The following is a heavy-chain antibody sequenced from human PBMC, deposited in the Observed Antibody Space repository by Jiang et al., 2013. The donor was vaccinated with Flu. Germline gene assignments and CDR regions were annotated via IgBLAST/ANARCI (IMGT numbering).Heavy chain of an antibody. CDR2: ITTTSNI. CDR3: ARGVDYGFDI. V-gene: IGHV3-48*02. Sequence: QLLESGGGLVXPGGSLRLSCAASGLTFSSYSFNWVRQAPGKGLEWISHITTTSNIRYADSVKGRFTISRDNAENSLYLQMNSLRDDDTAVYYCARGVDYGFDIWGQGTMVTVSS. D-gene: IGHD2-21*02. CDR1: GLTFSSYS. J-gene: IGHJ3*02.